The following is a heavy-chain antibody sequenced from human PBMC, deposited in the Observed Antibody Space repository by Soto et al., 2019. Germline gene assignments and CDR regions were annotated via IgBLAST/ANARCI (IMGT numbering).Heavy chain of an antibody. J-gene: IGHJ4*02. CDR2: IIPIFGTA. CDR3: ARGGGDYDSSGYYPFGY. Sequence: QVQLVQSGAEVKKPGSSVKVSCKASGGTFSSYAISWVRQAPGQGLEWMGGIIPIFGTANYAQKFQGRVTITADESKSTAYMERSSLRSEDTAVYYCARGGGDYDSSGYYPFGYWGQGTLVTVSS. CDR1: GGTFSSYA. D-gene: IGHD3-22*01. V-gene: IGHV1-69*01.